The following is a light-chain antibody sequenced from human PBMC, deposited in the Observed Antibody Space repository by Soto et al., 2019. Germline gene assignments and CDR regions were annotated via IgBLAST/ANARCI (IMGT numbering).Light chain of an antibody. CDR1: SSDVGGYNY. Sequence: QSALTQPRSVSGSPGQSVTSSCTGTSSDVGGYNYVSWYQQHPGKAPKLRIYDVSKRPSGVPDRFSGSKSGNTASLTISGLQAEDEADYYCCSYAGSYTYVFGTGTKLTVL. V-gene: IGLV2-11*01. CDR2: DVS. CDR3: CSYAGSYTYV. J-gene: IGLJ1*01.